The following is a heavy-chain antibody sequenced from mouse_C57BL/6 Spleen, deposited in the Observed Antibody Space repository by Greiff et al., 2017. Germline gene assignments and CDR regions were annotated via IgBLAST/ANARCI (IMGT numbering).Heavy chain of an antibody. V-gene: IGHV1-55*01. J-gene: IGHJ2*01. CDR2: IYPGSGNT. CDR3: ERWEGDDYDFDY. D-gene: IGHD2-4*01. CDR1: GYTFTSYW. Sequence: VQLQQPGAELVKPGASVKMSCKASGYTFTSYWITWVKQRPGQGLEWIGDIYPGSGNTNYNEKFKSKATLTVDTSSSTANMQLSSLTSEDSAVYYGERWEGDDYDFDYWGQGTTLTVYS.